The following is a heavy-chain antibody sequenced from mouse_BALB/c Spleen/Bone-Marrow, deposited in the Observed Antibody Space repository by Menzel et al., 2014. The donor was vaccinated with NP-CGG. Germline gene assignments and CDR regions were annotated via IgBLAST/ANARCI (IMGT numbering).Heavy chain of an antibody. Sequence: DVKLVESGGGLVQHGGSLRLSCATSGFTFTDYYMNWVRQPPGKALEWLGFIRNKANGYTTEYSASVKGRFTISRDNSQNILYLQMNTLRAEDSATYYCARDKGRVFFDYWGQGTTLTVSS. V-gene: IGHV7-3*02. CDR3: ARDKGRVFFDY. J-gene: IGHJ2*01. CDR2: IRNKANGYTT. CDR1: GFTFTDYY.